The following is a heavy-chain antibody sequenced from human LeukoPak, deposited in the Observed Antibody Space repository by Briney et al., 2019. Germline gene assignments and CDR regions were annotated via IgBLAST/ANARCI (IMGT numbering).Heavy chain of an antibody. CDR3: ARDSSYSSGWYRSLDY. Sequence: GGSLRLSCAASGFTFSSYWMSWVRQAPGKGLEWVANIKQDGSEKYYVDSVKGRFTISRDNAKNSLYLQMNSLRAEDTAVYYCARDSSYSSGWYRSLDYWGQGTLVTVSS. CDR2: IKQDGSEK. D-gene: IGHD6-19*01. V-gene: IGHV3-7*01. CDR1: GFTFSSYW. J-gene: IGHJ4*02.